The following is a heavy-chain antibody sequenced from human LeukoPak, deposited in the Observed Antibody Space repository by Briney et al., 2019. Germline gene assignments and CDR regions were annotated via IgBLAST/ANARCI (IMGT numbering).Heavy chain of an antibody. J-gene: IGHJ4*02. V-gene: IGHV3-21*01. CDR2: ISSTSTYI. D-gene: IGHD6-19*01. CDR1: GFTFSSYT. Sequence: GGSLRLSCAASGFTFSSYTMTWVRQAPGKGLEWVSSISSTSTYIYYADSVKGRFTISRDNAKNSLYLQMNSLRAEDTALYYCARDLFGGAVAGTLDYWGQGTLVTVSS. CDR3: ARDLFGGAVAGTLDY.